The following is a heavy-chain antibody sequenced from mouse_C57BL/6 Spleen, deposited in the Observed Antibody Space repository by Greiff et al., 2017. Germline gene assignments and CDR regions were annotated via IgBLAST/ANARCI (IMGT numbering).Heavy chain of an antibody. CDR2: ISDGGSYT. J-gene: IGHJ1*03. V-gene: IGHV5-4*03. CDR3: GDFDV. Sequence: EVKLMESGGGLVKPGGSLKLSCAASGFTFSSYAMSWVRQTPEKRLEWVATISDGGSYTYYPDNVKGRFTISRDNAKNNLYLQMSHLKSEDTAMYYCGDFDVWGTGTTVTVSS. CDR1: GFTFSSYA.